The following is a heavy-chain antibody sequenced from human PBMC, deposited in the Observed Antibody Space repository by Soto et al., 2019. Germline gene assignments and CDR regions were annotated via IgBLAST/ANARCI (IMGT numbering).Heavy chain of an antibody. CDR2: INDDGRRT. V-gene: IGHV3-74*01. Sequence: EVQLVESGGGLVQPGGSLRLSCAASGFTFSSYWMHWVRQAPGKGLEWVSRINDDGRRTSYADSVKDRFTISRDNAKNTLYLQMNSLRDDDTAISYCARRHRTSYTSAYWRQGTLVTVAS. J-gene: IGHJ4*02. CDR1: GFTFSSYW. D-gene: IGHD4-4*01. CDR3: ARRHRTSYTSAY.